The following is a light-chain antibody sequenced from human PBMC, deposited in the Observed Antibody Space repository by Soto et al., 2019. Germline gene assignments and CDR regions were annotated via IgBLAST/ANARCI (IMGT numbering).Light chain of an antibody. CDR2: TTS. Sequence: EIVLTQSPATLSLSPGERATLSCTASQSVTSSCLAWYQRKPGQAPRLLIHTTSTRATDIPDRFCGSGSGTDFTLTISRLQPEDFAVSYCQQCGGSPLFSFGPGTRVDI. V-gene: IGKV3-20*01. J-gene: IGKJ3*01. CDR3: QQCGGSPLFS. CDR1: QSVTSSC.